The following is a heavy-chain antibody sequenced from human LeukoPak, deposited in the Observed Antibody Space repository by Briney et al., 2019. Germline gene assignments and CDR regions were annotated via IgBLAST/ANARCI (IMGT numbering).Heavy chain of an antibody. D-gene: IGHD3-10*01. CDR1: GYTFTGYY. J-gene: IGHJ4*02. CDR2: INPNSGGT. Sequence: ASVKVSCKASGYTFTGYYMHWVRQAPGQGLEWMGWINPNSGGTNYAQKFQGRVTMTRDTSISTAYMELSRLRSDDTAVYYCAIDVYGSGSYYNFFHWGQGTLVTVSS. V-gene: IGHV1-2*02. CDR3: AIDVYGSGSYYNFFH.